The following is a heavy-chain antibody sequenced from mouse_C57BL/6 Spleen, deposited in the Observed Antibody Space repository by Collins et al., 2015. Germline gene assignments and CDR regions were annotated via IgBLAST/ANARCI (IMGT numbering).Heavy chain of an antibody. CDR3: ARDENDGYFAWFAY. D-gene: IGHD2-3*01. CDR1: GYTFTSYW. Sequence: QVQLQQPGAELVKPGASVKLSCKASGYTFTSYWMHWVKQRPGQGLEWIGEIDPSDSYANYNQRFKGKATLTVDKSSSTACMQLSSLTSEDSAVYYCARDENDGYFAWFAYWGQGTLVTVSA. V-gene: IGHV1-69*02. CDR2: IDPSDSYA. J-gene: IGHJ3*01.